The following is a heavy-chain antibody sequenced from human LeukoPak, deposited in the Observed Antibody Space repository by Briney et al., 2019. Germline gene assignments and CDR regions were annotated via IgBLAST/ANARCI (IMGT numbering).Heavy chain of an antibody. CDR3: ARELRRGDYFDY. D-gene: IGHD3-10*01. CDR2: IWYDGSNK. CDR1: GFTFSSYG. J-gene: IGHJ4*02. V-gene: IGHV3-33*01. Sequence: GRSLRLSCAASGFTFSSYGMHWVRQAPRKGLEWVAVIWYDGSNKYYADSAKGRFTISRDNSKNTLYLQMNSLRAEDTAVYYCARELRRGDYFDYWGQGTLVTVSS.